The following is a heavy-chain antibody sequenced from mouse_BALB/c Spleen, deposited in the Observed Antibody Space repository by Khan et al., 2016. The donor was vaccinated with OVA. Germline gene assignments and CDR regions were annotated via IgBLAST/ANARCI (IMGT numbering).Heavy chain of an antibody. Sequence: EVELVESGGGLVKPGGSLKFSCAASGFTFSTYAMSWVRQTPAKRLEWVATISSDGDYTYYPDNVTGRFTISRDNAKNTLYLQMSSLRSEDTAMYYCARSPYGNFAYWGQGTLVTVSA. J-gene: IGHJ3*01. CDR2: ISSDGDYT. CDR1: GFTFSTYA. V-gene: IGHV5-9-3*01. D-gene: IGHD2-1*01. CDR3: ARSPYGNFAY.